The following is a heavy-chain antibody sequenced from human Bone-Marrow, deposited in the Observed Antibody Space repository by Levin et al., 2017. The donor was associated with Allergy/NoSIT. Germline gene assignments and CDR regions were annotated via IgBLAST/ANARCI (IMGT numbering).Heavy chain of an antibody. V-gene: IGHV3-33*01. CDR2: IWFHGNEE. CDR1: GFNFKTYG. CDR3: ARGPAKCSGGTCFSIDY. Sequence: GGSLRLSCAGSGFNFKTYGMHWVRQAPGKGLEWLAIIWFHGNEEYYADSVRGRFTVSRDTSKNILYLQMNSLRVEDTGIYYCARGPAKCSGGTCFSIDYWGQGALVTVSS. D-gene: IGHD6-19*01. J-gene: IGHJ4*02.